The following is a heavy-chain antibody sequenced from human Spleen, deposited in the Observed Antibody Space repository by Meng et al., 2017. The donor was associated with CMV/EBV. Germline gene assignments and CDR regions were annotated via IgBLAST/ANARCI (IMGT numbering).Heavy chain of an antibody. V-gene: IGHV4-39*07. CDR1: GSFSSGSYY. Sequence: GSFSSGSYYCALIRHPPGKGLEWIGSIFYSGRSYYNPSLKSRVTISIDTSKNQFSLKLSSVTAADTAVYYCARAGREVADTLGGFDPWGQGTLVTVSS. CDR2: IFYSGRS. CDR3: ARAGREVADTLGGFDP. D-gene: IGHD6-19*01. J-gene: IGHJ5*02.